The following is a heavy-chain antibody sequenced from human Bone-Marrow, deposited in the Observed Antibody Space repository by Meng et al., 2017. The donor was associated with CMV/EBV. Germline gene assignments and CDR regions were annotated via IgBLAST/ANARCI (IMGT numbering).Heavy chain of an antibody. V-gene: IGHV3-49*04. Sequence: GESLKISCTASGFTFGDYAMSWVRQAPGKGLEWVGFIRSKAYGGTTEYAASVKGRFTISRDDSKSIAYLQMNSLKTEDTAVYYCTRAELTIFGVVTFSGYWGQGNLVTVAS. D-gene: IGHD3-3*01. CDR3: TRAELTIFGVVTFSGY. CDR2: IRSKAYGGTT. CDR1: GFTFGDYA. J-gene: IGHJ4*02.